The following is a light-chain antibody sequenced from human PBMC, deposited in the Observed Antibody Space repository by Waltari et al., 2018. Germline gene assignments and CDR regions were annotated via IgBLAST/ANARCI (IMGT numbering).Light chain of an antibody. Sequence: VLKPTPGTLSLSSGERATLCCRASQSLTKEYLAWYQQKPAQAPRLLIYDASSRAAAGPDRFSGSGSGTNFTLTISRLVPDDFCVYYYQQYGSSILYTFGQGTKLEI. V-gene: IGKV3-20*01. CDR1: QSLTKEY. CDR2: DAS. J-gene: IGKJ2*01. CDR3: QQYGSSILYT.